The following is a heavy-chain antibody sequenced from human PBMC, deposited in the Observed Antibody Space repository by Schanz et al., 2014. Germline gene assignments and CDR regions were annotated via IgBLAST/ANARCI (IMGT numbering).Heavy chain of an antibody. CDR1: GFSFSDYG. V-gene: IGHV3-30*18. D-gene: IGHD3-22*01. J-gene: IGHJ4*02. CDR3: AKSYDTSGYSGFDY. CDR2: ISYHGSER. Sequence: QVQLVESGGGVVQPGRSLRLSCAGSGFSFSDYGMRWVRQAPGRGLEWVAVISYHGSERYYADSVKGRFTISRDNSKNTLYLQMNSLRTEDTAVYFCAKSYDTSGYSGFDYWGQGTLVTVSS.